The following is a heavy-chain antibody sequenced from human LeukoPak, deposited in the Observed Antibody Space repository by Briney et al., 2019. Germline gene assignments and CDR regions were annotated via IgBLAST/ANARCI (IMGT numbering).Heavy chain of an antibody. V-gene: IGHV3-21*01. D-gene: IGHD3-22*01. CDR1: GFTFSSYS. CDR2: ISSSSSYI. CDR3: ARTYYYDTSGYASIVD. J-gene: IGHJ4*02. Sequence: GGSLRLSCAASGFTFSSYSMNWVRQAPGKGLEWVSSISSSSSYIYYADSVKGRFTISRDDAKNSLYLQMNSLRAEDTAVYYCARTYYYDTSGYASIVDWGQGTLVTVSS.